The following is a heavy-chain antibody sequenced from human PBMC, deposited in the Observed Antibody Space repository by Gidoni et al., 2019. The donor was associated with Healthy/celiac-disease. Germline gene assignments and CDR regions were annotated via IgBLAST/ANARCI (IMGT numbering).Heavy chain of an antibody. CDR3: ARGAFAAPVGGFDI. V-gene: IGHV3-33*01. Sequence: QVQLVESGGGVVQPGRSLRLSCAASGFTFSSYGMHWVRQAPGKGLEWVAVIWYDGSNKYYADSVKGRFTISRDNSKNTLYLQMNSLRAEDTAVYYCARGAFAAPVGGFDIWGQGTMVTVSS. CDR2: IWYDGSNK. CDR1: GFTFSSYG. J-gene: IGHJ3*02. D-gene: IGHD3-3*01.